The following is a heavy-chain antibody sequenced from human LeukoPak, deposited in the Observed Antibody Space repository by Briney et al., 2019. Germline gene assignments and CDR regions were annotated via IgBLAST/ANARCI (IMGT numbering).Heavy chain of an antibody. D-gene: IGHD3-3*01. Sequence: PGGSLRLSCAASGFTFSSYWMHWVRQAPGKGLVWVSRINTDGSSTSYADSVKGRFTISRDNAKNTLYLQMNSLRAEDTAVYYCARGDTYYDFWSGYLPDYYMDVWGKGTTVTVSS. CDR2: INTDGSST. J-gene: IGHJ6*03. CDR1: GFTFSSYW. CDR3: ARGDTYYDFWSGYLPDYYMDV. V-gene: IGHV3-74*01.